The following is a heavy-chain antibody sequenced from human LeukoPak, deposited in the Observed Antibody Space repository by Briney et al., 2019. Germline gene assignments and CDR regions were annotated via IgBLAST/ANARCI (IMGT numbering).Heavy chain of an antibody. J-gene: IGHJ6*03. V-gene: IGHV1-24*01. CDR3: ARGSDRPSQHHYYYYYMDV. CDR1: GYALTELS. CDR2: FDPEDGET. Sequence: ASVKVSCKVSGYALTELSMHWVRQAPGKGLEWMGGFDPEDGETIYAQKFQGRVTMTEDTSTDTAYMELSSLRSEDTAVYYCARGSDRPSQHHYYYYYMDVWGKGTTVTVSS.